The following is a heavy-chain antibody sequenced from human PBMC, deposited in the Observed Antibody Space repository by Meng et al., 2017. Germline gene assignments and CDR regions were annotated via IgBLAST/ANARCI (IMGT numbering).Heavy chain of an antibody. J-gene: IGHJ4*02. D-gene: IGHD6-13*01. CDR1: AFSLSTIGVG. V-gene: IGHV2-5*02. CDR2: IYWDDDK. Sequence: QITFKESGPPLLKPPQPLALTCTFSAFSLSTIGVGVGWIRQPPGKALEWLALIYWDDDKRYSPSLKSRLTITKDTSKNQVVLTMTNMDPVDTATYYCAHCLYSSSCDYWGQGTLVTVSS. CDR3: AHCLYSSSCDY.